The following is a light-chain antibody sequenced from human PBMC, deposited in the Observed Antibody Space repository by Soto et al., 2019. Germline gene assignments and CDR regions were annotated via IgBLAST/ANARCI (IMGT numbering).Light chain of an antibody. CDR3: AAWDDSLNAWV. CDR1: SSNIGSNT. Sequence: QAVVTQPPSASGTPGQRVTISCSGSSSNIGSNTVNWYQQLPGTAPKLLIYSNNQRPSGVPDRFSGSKSGTSASPAISGLQSEDEADYYCAAWDDSLNAWVFGGGTKLTVL. V-gene: IGLV1-44*01. CDR2: SNN. J-gene: IGLJ3*02.